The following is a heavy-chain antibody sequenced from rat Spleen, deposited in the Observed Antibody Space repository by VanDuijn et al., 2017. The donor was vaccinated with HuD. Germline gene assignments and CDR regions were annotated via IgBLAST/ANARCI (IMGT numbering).Heavy chain of an antibody. J-gene: IGHJ3*01. V-gene: IGHV5-31*01. CDR3: ATRDGGYPG. Sequence: EVQLVESGGGLVQPGRSLKLSCVASGFAFNNYWMTWVRQVPGKGLEWVASIINTGGTTYYPDSVKGRFTISRDTAKSTLYLQMDSLRSGDTATYYCATRDGGYPGWGQGTLVTVSS. CDR1: GFAFNNYW. D-gene: IGHD1-11*01. CDR2: IINTGGTT.